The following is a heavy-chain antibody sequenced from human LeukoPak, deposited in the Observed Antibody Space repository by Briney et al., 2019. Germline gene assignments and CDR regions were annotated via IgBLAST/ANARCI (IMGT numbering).Heavy chain of an antibody. V-gene: IGHV3-33*01. J-gene: IGHJ3*02. D-gene: IGHD2/OR15-2a*01. CDR3: ARDFLNAIDI. Sequence: PGRSLRLSCAASGFTFSSYGMHWVRQAPGKGLEWVAVIWYDGSNKYYADSVKGRFIISRDNAKNSLYLQMNSLRAEDTAVFYCARDFLNAIDIWGQGTRVTVSS. CDR1: GFTFSSYG. CDR2: IWYDGSNK.